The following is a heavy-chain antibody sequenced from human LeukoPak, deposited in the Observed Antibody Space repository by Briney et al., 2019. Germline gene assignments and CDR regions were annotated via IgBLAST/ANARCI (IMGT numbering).Heavy chain of an antibody. J-gene: IGHJ4*02. V-gene: IGHV3-7*04. CDR3: AREGGRPGYFGSGSP. CDR2: IKQDGSEK. CDR1: GFIFSSYW. D-gene: IGHD3-10*01. Sequence: GGSLRLSCAASGFIFSSYWMSWVRQAPGKGLEWVANIKQDGSEKYYVDSVKGRFTISRDNAKNSLYLRMNSLRAEDTAVYYCAREGGRPGYFGSGSPWGQGTLVTVSS.